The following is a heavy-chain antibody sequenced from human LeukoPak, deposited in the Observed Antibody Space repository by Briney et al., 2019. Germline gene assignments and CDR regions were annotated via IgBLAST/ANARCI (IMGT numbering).Heavy chain of an antibody. CDR1: GFTFRSYS. CDR3: ARDGFLEWLLYSYYFDY. V-gene: IGHV3-48*01. D-gene: IGHD3-3*01. CDR2: ISSSSSTI. J-gene: IGHJ4*02. Sequence: GGSLRLSCAASGFTFRSYSMNWVRQAPGKGLEWVSYISSSSSTIYYADSVKGRFTISRDNAKNSLYLQMNSLRVEDTAVYYCARDGFLEWLLYSYYFDYWGQGTLVTVSS.